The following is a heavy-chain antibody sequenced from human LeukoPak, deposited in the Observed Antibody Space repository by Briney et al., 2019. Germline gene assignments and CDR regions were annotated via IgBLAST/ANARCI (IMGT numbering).Heavy chain of an antibody. V-gene: IGHV1-18*01. Sequence: ASVKVSCKASGYTFTSYGISWVRQAPGQGLEWMGWISAYNGNTNYAQKLQGRVTITADESTSTAYMELSSLRSEDTAVYYCARPSLNYCSSTSCPLDIWGQGTMVTVSS. CDR3: ARPSLNYCSSTSCPLDI. D-gene: IGHD2-2*01. J-gene: IGHJ3*02. CDR1: GYTFTSYG. CDR2: ISAYNGNT.